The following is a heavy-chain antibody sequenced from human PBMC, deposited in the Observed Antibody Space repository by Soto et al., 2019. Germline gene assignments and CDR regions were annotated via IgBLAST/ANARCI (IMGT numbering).Heavy chain of an antibody. CDR2: INHSGST. V-gene: IGHV4-34*01. CDR1: GGSFSGYY. D-gene: IGHD6-13*01. J-gene: IGHJ6*02. Sequence: SETLSLTCAVYGGSFSGYYWSWIRQPPGKGLEWIGEINHSGSTNYNPSLKSRVTISVDTSKNQFSLKLSSVTAADTAVYYCARGSSSSSWYYYYGMDVWGQGTTVTVSS. CDR3: ARGSSSSSWYYYYGMDV.